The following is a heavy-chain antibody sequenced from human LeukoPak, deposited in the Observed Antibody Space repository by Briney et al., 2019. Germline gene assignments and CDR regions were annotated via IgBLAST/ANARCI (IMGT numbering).Heavy chain of an antibody. CDR3: ARAPFSGSYSRHYYYYMDV. V-gene: IGHV4-34*01. Sequence: SETLSLTCAVYGGSFSGYYWSWIRQPPGKGLEWIGEINHSGSTNYNPSLKSRVTISVDTSKNQFSLKLSSVTAADTAVYYCARAPFSGSYSRHYYYYMDVWGRGTTVTVS. J-gene: IGHJ6*03. CDR1: GGSFSGYY. CDR2: INHSGST. D-gene: IGHD1-26*01.